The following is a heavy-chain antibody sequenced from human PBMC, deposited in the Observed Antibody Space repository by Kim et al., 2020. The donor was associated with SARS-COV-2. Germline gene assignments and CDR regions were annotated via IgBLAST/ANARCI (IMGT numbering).Heavy chain of an antibody. CDR2: IYYSGST. D-gene: IGHD4-17*01. V-gene: IGHV4-39*07. CDR1: GGSISSSSYY. J-gene: IGHJ3*02. CDR3: ARVKNDYGDYLLSPGAFDI. Sequence: SETLSLTCTVSGGSISSSSYYWGWIRQPPGKGLEWIGSIYYSGSTYYNPSLKSRVTISVDTSKNQFSLKLSSVTAADTAVYYCARVKNDYGDYLLSPGAFDIWGQGTMVTVSS.